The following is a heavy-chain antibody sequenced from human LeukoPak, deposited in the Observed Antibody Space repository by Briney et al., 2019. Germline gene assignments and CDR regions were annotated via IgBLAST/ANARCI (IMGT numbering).Heavy chain of an antibody. D-gene: IGHD2-15*01. J-gene: IGHJ4*02. Sequence: SETLSLTCTVSGGSISPYYWSWIRQPPGKGLEWIGYIYYSGSTNYNPSLKSRVTISVDTSKNQFSLKVTSVTAAGTAVYYCAGTNRDGYSMPGFDYWGQGTLVTVSS. CDR3: AGTNRDGYSMPGFDY. CDR1: GGSISPYY. V-gene: IGHV4-59*08. CDR2: IYYSGST.